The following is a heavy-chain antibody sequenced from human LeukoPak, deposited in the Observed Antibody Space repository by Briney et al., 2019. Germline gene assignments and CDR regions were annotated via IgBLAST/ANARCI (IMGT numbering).Heavy chain of an antibody. CDR3: ARGDYYYMDA. Sequence: SETLSLTCRVSGGSISSYYWSWIRQPPGKGLEWIGYIYSSGSTNYNPSLKSRVTISADTSKNQFSLKLSSVTAADTAVYYCARGDYYYMDAWGKGTTVTVPS. D-gene: IGHD1-26*01. J-gene: IGHJ6*03. V-gene: IGHV4-59*01. CDR2: IYSSGST. CDR1: GGSISSYY.